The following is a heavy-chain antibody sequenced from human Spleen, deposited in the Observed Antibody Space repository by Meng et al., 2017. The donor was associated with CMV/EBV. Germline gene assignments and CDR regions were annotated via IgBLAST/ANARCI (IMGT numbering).Heavy chain of an antibody. V-gene: IGHV3-13*01. D-gene: IGHD6-19*01. CDR2: FDTAGDT. CDR1: GFTFSNYD. J-gene: IGHJ4*02. Sequence: LSLTCAASGFTFSNYDMHWVRQAPGKGLEWVSVFDTAGDTYYAGSVKGRFTISRETARNSLYLQMNSLRAGDTAVYYCARERSGGHFDCWGQGTLVTVSS. CDR3: ARERSGGHFDC.